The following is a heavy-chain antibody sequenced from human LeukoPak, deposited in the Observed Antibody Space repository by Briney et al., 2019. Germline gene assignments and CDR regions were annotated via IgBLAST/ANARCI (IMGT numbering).Heavy chain of an antibody. CDR1: GGSFSGYY. V-gene: IGHV4-34*01. CDR2: MSHTGAT. CDR3: ARGRGDY. J-gene: IGHJ4*02. Sequence: PSETLSLTCAVFGGSFSGYYWSWIRQSPEKGLEWIGEMSHTGATNYNPSLKSRVTVSVDTSKKQFSLKLSSVTAADTAVYYCARGRGDYWGQGTLVTVSS. D-gene: IGHD3-10*01.